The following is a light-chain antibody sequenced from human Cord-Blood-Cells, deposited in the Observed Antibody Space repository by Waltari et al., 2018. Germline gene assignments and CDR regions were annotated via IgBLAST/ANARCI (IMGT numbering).Light chain of an antibody. J-gene: IGLJ2*01. Sequence: QSALTQPACVSGSPGQSITISCTGTSSDVGGYNYVSWYQQHPGKAPKLMIYDVSNRPSVVSNRFSGSKSGNTASLTISGLQAEDEADYYCSSYTSSSTVVFGGGTKLTVL. V-gene: IGLV2-14*01. CDR1: SSDVGGYNY. CDR3: SSYTSSSTVV. CDR2: DVS.